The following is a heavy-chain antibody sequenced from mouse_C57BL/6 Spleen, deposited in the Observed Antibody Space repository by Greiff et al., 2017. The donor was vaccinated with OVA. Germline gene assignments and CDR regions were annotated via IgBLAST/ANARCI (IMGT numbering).Heavy chain of an antibody. V-gene: IGHV1-69*01. D-gene: IGHD3-2*02. CDR3: ARRHSGQGFSD. J-gene: IGHJ3*01. CDR1: GYTFTSYW. Sequence: QVQLQQPGAELVMPGASVKLSCKASGYTFTSYWMHWVKQRPGQGLEWIGEIDPSDSYTNYNQKFKGKSTLTVDKSSSTAYMQLSSLTSEDSAVYYCARRHSGQGFSDWGQGTLVTVAA. CDR2: IDPSDSYT.